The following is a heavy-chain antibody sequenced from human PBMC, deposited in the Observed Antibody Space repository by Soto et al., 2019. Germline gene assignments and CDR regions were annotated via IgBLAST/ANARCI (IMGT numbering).Heavy chain of an antibody. D-gene: IGHD3-22*01. CDR1: GYTFTGYY. Sequence: ASVKVSCKASGYTFTGYYMHWVRQAPGQGLEWMGWINPNSGGTNYAQKFQGWVTMTRDTSISTAYMELSRLRSDDTAVYYCARGGYYDRSGRLSRGCYYGMDVWGQGTTVTVSS. CDR2: INPNSGGT. CDR3: ARGGYYDRSGRLSRGCYYGMDV. V-gene: IGHV1-2*04. J-gene: IGHJ6*02.